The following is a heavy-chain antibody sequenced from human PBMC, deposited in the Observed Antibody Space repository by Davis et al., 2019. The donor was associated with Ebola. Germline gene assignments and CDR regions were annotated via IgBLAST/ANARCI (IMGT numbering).Heavy chain of an antibody. J-gene: IGHJ2*01. V-gene: IGHV3-23*01. CDR2: ISGSGDST. Sequence: PGGSLRLSCAASGFTFSTYAMSWVHQAPGKGLEWVSAISGSGDSTYYADSMKGRFTISRDNSKNTLYLQMNSLRDDDTAGYYCAKPREYGGGVGRYFDFWGRGTLVTVSS. CDR1: GFTFSTYA. D-gene: IGHD4-23*01. CDR3: AKPREYGGGVGRYFDF.